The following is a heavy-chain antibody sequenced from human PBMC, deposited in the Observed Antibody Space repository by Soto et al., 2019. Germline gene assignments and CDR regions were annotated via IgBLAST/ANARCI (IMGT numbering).Heavy chain of an antibody. CDR2: IYYSGST. D-gene: IGHD3-22*01. V-gene: IGHV4-61*08. CDR3: ARDYYDSSGLGGGPLNWFDP. Sequence: SETLSLTCTVSGGSISSGGYYWSWIRQHPGKGLEWIGYIYYSGSTNYNPSLKSRVTISVDTSKNQFSLKLSSVTAADTAVYYCARDYYDSSGLGGGPLNWFDPWGQGTLVTVSS. J-gene: IGHJ5*02. CDR1: GGSISSGGYY.